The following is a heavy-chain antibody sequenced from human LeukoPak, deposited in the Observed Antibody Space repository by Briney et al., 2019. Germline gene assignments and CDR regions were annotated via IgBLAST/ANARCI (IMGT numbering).Heavy chain of an antibody. D-gene: IGHD6-19*01. J-gene: IGHJ6*03. CDR3: AREFSGWYNYYMDV. CDR2: FDPEDGET. CDR1: GYTLTELS. V-gene: IGHV1-24*01. Sequence: ASVKVSCKVSGYTLTELSMHWVRQAPGKGLEWMGGFDPEDGETIYAQKLQGRVTMTTDTSTSTAYMELRSLRSDDTAVYYCAREFSGWYNYYMDVWGKGTTVTVSS.